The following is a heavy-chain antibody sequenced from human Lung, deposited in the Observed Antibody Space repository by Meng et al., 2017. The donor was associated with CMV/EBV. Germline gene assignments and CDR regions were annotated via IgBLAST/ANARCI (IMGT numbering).Heavy chain of an antibody. D-gene: IGHD5-24*01. CDR2: INQDGSQS. CDR3: ARDPNEDGGVTLDN. Sequence: GGSLRLXXVASGFSLSNYWMTWVRQAPGKALEWVANINQDGSQSYYVDSVRGRFTITRDNGGNSLYPQMNSLGGDDTAVYYCARDPNEDGGVTLDNWGQGXLVTVSS. CDR1: GFSLSNYW. J-gene: IGHJ4*02. V-gene: IGHV3-7*01.